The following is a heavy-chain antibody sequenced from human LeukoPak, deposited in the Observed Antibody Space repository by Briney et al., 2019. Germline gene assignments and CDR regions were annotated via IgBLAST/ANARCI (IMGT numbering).Heavy chain of an antibody. CDR3: AREARWYFDL. Sequence: PSETLSLTCTVSGGSISSYYWSWIRQPPGKGLEWVSVIYSGGSTYYADSVKGRFTISRDNSKNTLYLQMNSLRAEDTAVYYCAREARWYFDLWGRGTLVTVSS. J-gene: IGHJ2*01. CDR2: IYSGGST. V-gene: IGHV3-66*01. CDR1: GGSISSYY.